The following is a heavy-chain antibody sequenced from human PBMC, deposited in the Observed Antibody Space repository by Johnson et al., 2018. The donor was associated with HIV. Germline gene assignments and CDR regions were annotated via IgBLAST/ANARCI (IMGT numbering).Heavy chain of an antibody. V-gene: IGHV3-15*01. J-gene: IGHJ3*02. Sequence: VQLVESGGGVVQPGGSLRLSCAASGFTFSNAWMSWVRQAPGKGLEWVGRINSKTDGGTTDYAAPVKGRFTISRDNAKNSLYLQMNSLRAEDTAVYYCARDDAFDIWGQGTMVTVSS. CDR3: ARDDAFDI. CDR2: INSKTDGGTT. CDR1: GFTFSNAW.